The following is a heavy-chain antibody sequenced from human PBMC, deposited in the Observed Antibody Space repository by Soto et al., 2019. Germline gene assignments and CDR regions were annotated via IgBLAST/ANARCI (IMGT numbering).Heavy chain of an antibody. CDR3: AKEGNYDFWGFDY. Sequence: PGGSLRLSCAASGFTFSSYGMHWVHQAPGKGLEWVAVISYDGSNKYYADSVKGRFTISRDNSKNTLYLQMNSLRAEDTAVYYCAKEGNYDFWGFDYWGQGTLVTVSS. CDR1: GFTFSSYG. J-gene: IGHJ4*02. D-gene: IGHD3-3*01. V-gene: IGHV3-30*18. CDR2: ISYDGSNK.